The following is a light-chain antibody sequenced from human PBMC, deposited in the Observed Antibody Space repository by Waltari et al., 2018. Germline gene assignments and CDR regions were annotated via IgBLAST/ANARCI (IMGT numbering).Light chain of an antibody. V-gene: IGKV3-11*01. Sequence: EIVLTQSPATLSLSPGERATLSCRASQSVSSYLAWYQQKPGQAPRRLIYDASNRATGIPARFSGSGSGTDFTLTISSLEPEDFAVYYCQQRRNWLYTFGQGTKLEIK. CDR1: QSVSSY. CDR2: DAS. J-gene: IGKJ2*01. CDR3: QQRRNWLYT.